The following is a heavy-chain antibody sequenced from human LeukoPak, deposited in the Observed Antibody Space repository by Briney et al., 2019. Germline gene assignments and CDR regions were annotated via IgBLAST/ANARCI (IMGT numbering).Heavy chain of an antibody. CDR1: GYTFTSYY. D-gene: IGHD6-19*01. J-gene: IGHJ4*02. CDR2: INPSGGST. V-gene: IGHV1-46*01. CDR3: ARDNIAVAGTGYFDC. Sequence: ASVKVSCKASGYTFTSYYMHWVRQAPGQGLEWMGIINPSGGSTSYAQKFQGRVTITADESTSTAYMELSSLRSEDTAVYYCARDNIAVAGTGYFDCWGQGTLVTVSS.